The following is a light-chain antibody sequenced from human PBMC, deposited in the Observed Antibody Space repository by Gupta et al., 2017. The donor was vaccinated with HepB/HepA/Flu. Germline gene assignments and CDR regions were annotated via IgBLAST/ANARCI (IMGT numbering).Light chain of an antibody. CDR2: WAS. J-gene: IGKJ4*01. CDR1: QSVLFSSNNKNY. V-gene: IGKV4-1*01. CDR3: QQYLRAPYT. Sequence: DIVMTQSSDSLAVSLGERATVNCKSSQSVLFSSNNKNYFAWYQQKAGQPPKLLIYWASVRESGVPDRFSGSGSGTDFTLTISSLQAEDVAVYYCQQYLRAPYTFGGGTRVEIK.